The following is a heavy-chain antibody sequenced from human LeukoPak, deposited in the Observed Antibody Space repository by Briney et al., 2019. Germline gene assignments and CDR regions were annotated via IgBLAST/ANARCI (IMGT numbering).Heavy chain of an antibody. V-gene: IGHV3-48*03. CDR2: ISSSGSTI. D-gene: IGHD2-2*01. J-gene: IGHJ4*02. Sequence: GGSLRLSCAASGFTFSSYELSWVRQAPGKGLEWVSYISSSGSTIYYAESVKGRFTISRDNAKNSLSLQMNGLRAEDTAVYYCARGFTGWVTSPIDYWGQGALVTVSS. CDR1: GFTFSSYE. CDR3: ARGFTGWVTSPIDY.